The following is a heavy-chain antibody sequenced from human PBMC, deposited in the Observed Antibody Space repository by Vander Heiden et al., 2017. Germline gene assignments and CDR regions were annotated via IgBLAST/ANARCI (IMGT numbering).Heavy chain of an antibody. D-gene: IGHD1-26*01. J-gene: IGHJ2*01. CDR2: ITAENGKK. V-gene: IGHV1-3*01. CDR1: GYAFTSYA. CDR3: GTAAGPGTLRYFDL. Sequence: QVQLVQAGTEVKKPGASGKVSCKASGYAFTSYATHWVRQAPGQRLEWIGWITAENGKKQQFQNFQGRVTFTRDTSSSTAYMDLRSMSSQETAVYYFGTAAGPGTLRYFDLWGRGTLVTVST.